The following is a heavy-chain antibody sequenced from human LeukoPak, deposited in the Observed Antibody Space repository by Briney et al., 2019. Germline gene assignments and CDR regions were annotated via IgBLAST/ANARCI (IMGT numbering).Heavy chain of an antibody. CDR1: GFTVSSTC. D-gene: IGHD4-17*01. J-gene: IGHJ5*02. CDR2: IYSGGST. CDR3: EISGDQRHL. Sequence: GGCLSPDYAASGFTVSSTCMSWGRQAPGKGLEWVSVIYSGGSTYYADSVKGRFTISRDNSKNTLYLQVNSLRAEDPAVYYCEISGDQRHLWGEGTLVTVSS. V-gene: IGHV3-53*01.